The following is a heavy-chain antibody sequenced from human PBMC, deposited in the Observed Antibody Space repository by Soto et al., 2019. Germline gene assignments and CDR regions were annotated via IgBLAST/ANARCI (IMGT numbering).Heavy chain of an antibody. CDR1: GGSISSGDYY. Sequence: TLAHTCTVSGGSISSGDYYWSWIREPPGKGLEWIGYIYYSGSTYYNPSLKSRVTISVDTSKNQFSLKLSSVTAADTAVYYCARDLRGDKAVWGQGTQVTVSS. J-gene: IGHJ4*02. V-gene: IGHV4-30-4*01. CDR3: ARDLRGDKAV. D-gene: IGHD5-18*01. CDR2: IYYSGST.